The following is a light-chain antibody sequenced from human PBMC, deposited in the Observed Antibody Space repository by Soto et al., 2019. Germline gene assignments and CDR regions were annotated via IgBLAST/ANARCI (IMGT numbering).Light chain of an antibody. CDR3: TSYTITSPYV. J-gene: IGLJ1*01. CDR1: SSDIGRYNF. V-gene: IGLV2-14*01. Sequence: QSALTEPASMSVSPGQSITISCTGTSSDIGRYNFVSWYQHHPGKAPKLIIYEATKRPSGVSYRFSGSKSGNTASLTISGLQAEDEADYYCTSYTITSPYVFGTGTKVTVL. CDR2: EAT.